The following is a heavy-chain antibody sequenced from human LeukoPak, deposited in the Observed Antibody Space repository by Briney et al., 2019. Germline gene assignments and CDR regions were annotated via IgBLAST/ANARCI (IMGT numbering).Heavy chain of an antibody. CDR1: GFTFSSYW. J-gene: IGHJ4*02. D-gene: IGHD5-12*01. Sequence: GGSLRLSCAASGFTFSSYWIHWVRQAPGKGLVWVSHINTDGTSTTYAVSVKGRFTISRDNAKNTMYLQMNSLRAEDTAVYYCSRGGYSDYDYGPDYWGQGTLVTVSS. V-gene: IGHV3-74*03. CDR2: INTDGTST. CDR3: SRGGYSDYDYGPDY.